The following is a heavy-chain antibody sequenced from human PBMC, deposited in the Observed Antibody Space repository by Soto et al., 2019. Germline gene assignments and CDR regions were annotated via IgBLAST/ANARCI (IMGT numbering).Heavy chain of an antibody. J-gene: IGHJ4*02. V-gene: IGHV4-30-4*01. Sequence: PSETLSLTCTVSGGSVSSGDYYWRWIRQPPGKGLEWIAYIYYSGSAYYNPSLTSRVTISVATSKTQFSLLLSSVTAADTAVYYCAREEFYGSARDYWGQGTLVTVSS. CDR3: AREEFYGSARDY. D-gene: IGHD3-10*01. CDR2: IYYSGSA. CDR1: GGSVSSGDYY.